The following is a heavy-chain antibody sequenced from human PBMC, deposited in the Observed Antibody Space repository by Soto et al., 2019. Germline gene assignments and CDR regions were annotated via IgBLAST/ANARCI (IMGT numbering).Heavy chain of an antibody. V-gene: IGHV4-59*01. CDR2: IYYSGST. J-gene: IGHJ6*02. CDR1: GGSISSYY. CDR3: ARWNYYDSSGYYSNYYYYYGMDV. Sequence: SETLSLTCTVSGGSISSYYWSWIRQPPGKGLEWIGYIYYSGSTNYNPSLKSRVTISVDTSKNQFSLKLSSVTAADTAVYYCARWNYYDSSGYYSNYYYYYGMDVWGQGTTVTVSS. D-gene: IGHD3-22*01.